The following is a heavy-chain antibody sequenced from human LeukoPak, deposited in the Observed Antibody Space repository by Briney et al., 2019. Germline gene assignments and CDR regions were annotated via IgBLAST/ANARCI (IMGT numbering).Heavy chain of an antibody. CDR2: ISGSGATT. D-gene: IGHD4-11*01. J-gene: IGHJ6*02. V-gene: IGHV3-66*01. Sequence: PGGSLRLSCAASGFTVSYNYMSWVRQAPGKGLEWVSVISGSGATTYYADSVKGRFTISRDNSKNTLYLQVDSLRAEDTGVYFCVRDDYINDYGLDVWGQGTTVTVSS. CDR1: GFTVSYNY. CDR3: VRDDYINDYGLDV.